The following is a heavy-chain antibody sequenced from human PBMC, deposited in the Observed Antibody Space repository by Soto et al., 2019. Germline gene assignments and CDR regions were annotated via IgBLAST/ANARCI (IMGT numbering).Heavy chain of an antibody. CDR1: GFTFSSYA. D-gene: IGHD6-19*01. J-gene: IGHJ4*02. Sequence: PGGSLRLSCAASGFTFSSYAMNWVRQTQEKGLEWVSSISSTSSYTHYSDSVKGRFTISRDNAYNSLFLQMNSLRAEDTATYYCARDLALAGNYWGQGVLVTVSS. CDR3: ARDLALAGNY. V-gene: IGHV3-21*01. CDR2: ISSTSSYT.